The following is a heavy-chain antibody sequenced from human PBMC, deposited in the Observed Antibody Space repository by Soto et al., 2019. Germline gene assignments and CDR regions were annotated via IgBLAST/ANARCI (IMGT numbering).Heavy chain of an antibody. J-gene: IGHJ3*02. CDR3: AKDYQAATGGAFDI. Sequence: QVQLVESGGGVVQPGRSLRLSCAASGFTFSSYGIHWVRQAPGKGLEWVAVISYDGSNKYYADSVKGRFTISRDNSKKTLYLQMSSLRTEDTAVYYCAKDYQAATGGAFDIWGQGTMVTVSS. CDR2: ISYDGSNK. D-gene: IGHD2-15*01. CDR1: GFTFSSYG. V-gene: IGHV3-30*18.